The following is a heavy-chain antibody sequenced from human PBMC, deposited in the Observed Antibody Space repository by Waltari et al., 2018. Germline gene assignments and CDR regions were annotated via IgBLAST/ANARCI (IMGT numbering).Heavy chain of an antibody. CDR2: IYYSGST. CDR3: ARQRQLVLGWFDP. Sequence: QLQLQESGPGLVKPSETLSLTCPVSGGSISSSSSHWGWISQPPGQGLEWIGSIYYSGSTYYNPSLKSRVTISVDTSKNQFSLKLSSVTAADTAVYYCARQRQLVLGWFDPWGQGTLVTVSS. D-gene: IGHD6-13*01. V-gene: IGHV4-39*01. CDR1: GGSISSSSSH. J-gene: IGHJ5*02.